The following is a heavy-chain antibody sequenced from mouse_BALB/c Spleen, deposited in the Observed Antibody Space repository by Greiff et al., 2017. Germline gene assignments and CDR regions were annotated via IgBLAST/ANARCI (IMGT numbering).Heavy chain of an antibody. CDR1: GYTFTSYN. Sequence: LQQPGAELVKPGASVKMSCKASGYTFTSYNMHWVKQTPGQGLEWIGAIYPGNGDTSYNQKFKGKATLTADKSSGTAYMQLSSLTSEDSAVYYCARGVYDGYYGYWGQGTTLTVSS. D-gene: IGHD2-3*01. V-gene: IGHV1-12*01. CDR2: IYPGNGDT. J-gene: IGHJ2*01. CDR3: ARGVYDGYYGY.